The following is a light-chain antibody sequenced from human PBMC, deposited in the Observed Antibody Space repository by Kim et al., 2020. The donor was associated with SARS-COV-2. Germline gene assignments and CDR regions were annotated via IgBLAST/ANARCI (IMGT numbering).Light chain of an antibody. V-gene: IGLV3-19*01. CDR1: SLRGYY. J-gene: IGLJ1*01. CDR3: NSRDSSGNHLV. Sequence: AVRQTVRITCQGDSLRGYYASWYQQKPGQAPVLVIYGKNNRPSGIPDRFSGSSSGNTASLTITGAQAEDEADYYCNSRDSSGNHLVFGTGTKVTVL. CDR2: GKN.